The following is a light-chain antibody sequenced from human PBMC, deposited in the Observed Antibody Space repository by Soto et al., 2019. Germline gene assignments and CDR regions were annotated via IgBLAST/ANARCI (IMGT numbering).Light chain of an antibody. CDR1: SSDVGGYNY. V-gene: IGLV2-14*01. CDR3: SSSTSSSTLA. CDR2: DVS. J-gene: IGLJ2*01. Sequence: QSALTQPASVSGSPGQSITISCTGTSSDVGGYNYVSWYQQHPGKAPKLMIYDVSNRPSGVSNRFSGSKSGNTASLTISGLQAEEEADYYCSSSTSSSTLAFGGGTKLTVL.